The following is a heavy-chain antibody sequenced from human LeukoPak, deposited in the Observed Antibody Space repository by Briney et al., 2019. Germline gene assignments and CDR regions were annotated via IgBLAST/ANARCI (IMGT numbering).Heavy chain of an antibody. CDR3: WSSANYYYYYMDV. D-gene: IGHD3-3*01. CDR2: ISSSGSTI. Sequence: LINSWATTGFTFNDYYITWSRQASGMGLEWDSYISSSGSTIYYADSVKGRFTISRDNAKNSLYLQMNSLRAEDTAVYYCWSSANYYYYYMDVWGKGTTVTVSS. J-gene: IGHJ6*03. V-gene: IGHV3-11*04. CDR1: GFTFNDYY.